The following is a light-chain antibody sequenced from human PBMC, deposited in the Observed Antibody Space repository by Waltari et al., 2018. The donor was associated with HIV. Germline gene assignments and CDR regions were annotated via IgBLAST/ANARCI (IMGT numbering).Light chain of an antibody. CDR1: SSNIGSNY. V-gene: IGLV1-47*01. Sequence: QSVLTHPPSASGTPGQRVTISCSGSSSNIGSNYVYWYQQLAGTTPKPLIYRNNQPPSGVPDRVSGSKSGTSASLAISGLRSEDEADYYCAAWDDSLSGWVFGGGTKLTVL. CDR2: RNN. CDR3: AAWDDSLSGWV. J-gene: IGLJ3*02.